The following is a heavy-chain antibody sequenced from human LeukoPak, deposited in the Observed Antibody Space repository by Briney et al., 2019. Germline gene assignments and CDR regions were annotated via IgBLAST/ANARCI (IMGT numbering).Heavy chain of an antibody. CDR2: INPSGGST. CDR1: GYTFTSYY. Sequence: ASVKVSCKASGYTFTSYYMHWVRQAPGQGLEWMGIINPSGGSTSYAQKFQGRVTMTRDTSTSTVYMELSSLRSEDTAVYYCARDNNFQYYYDSSGYYFDYWGQGTLVTVSS. D-gene: IGHD3-22*01. J-gene: IGHJ4*02. CDR3: ARDNNFQYYYDSSGYYFDY. V-gene: IGHV1-46*01.